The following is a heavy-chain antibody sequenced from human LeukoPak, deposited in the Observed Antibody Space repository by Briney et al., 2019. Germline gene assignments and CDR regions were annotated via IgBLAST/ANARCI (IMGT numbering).Heavy chain of an antibody. V-gene: IGHV4-34*01. D-gene: IGHD3-16*01. CDR1: NGSFSGYY. Sequence: PSETLSLTCAVYNGSFSGYYWSWIRQSPGKGLEGIGEVNLDGDTNYNPSLRSRVTISIDTSKNHFSLNLRSVTAADTAVYNCARAAWNGGGGFDPWGQGTLVTVSS. CDR3: ARAAWNGGGGFDP. J-gene: IGHJ5*02. CDR2: VNLDGDT.